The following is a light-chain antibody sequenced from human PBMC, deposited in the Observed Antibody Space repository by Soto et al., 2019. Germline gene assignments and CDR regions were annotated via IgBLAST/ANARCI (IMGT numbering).Light chain of an antibody. J-gene: IGKJ4*01. CDR2: GTS. CDR3: EQSYSAPLT. CDR1: QSISSY. Sequence: DIQMTQSPSSLSASVGDRVTITCRASQSISSYLNWYQQKPGKAPKLLIFGTSSLQTGVPSRFSGSGSGTDFTLTISSLQPEDFATYYCEQSYSAPLTFGRGTKVDIK. V-gene: IGKV1-39*01.